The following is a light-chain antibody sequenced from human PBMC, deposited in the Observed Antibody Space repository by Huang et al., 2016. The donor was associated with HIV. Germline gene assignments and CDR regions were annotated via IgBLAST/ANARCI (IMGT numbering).Light chain of an antibody. J-gene: IGKJ1*01. CDR3: QQYNNWPRT. CDR2: GAS. Sequence: EIVMTKSPATLSVSPGERATLPCRASQSVSSNLAWYQQKPGQAPRLLIYGASTRATGIPARFSGSGSGTEFTLTISSLQSEDFAVYYCQQYNNWPRTFGQGTKVEIK. V-gene: IGKV3-15*01. CDR1: QSVSSN.